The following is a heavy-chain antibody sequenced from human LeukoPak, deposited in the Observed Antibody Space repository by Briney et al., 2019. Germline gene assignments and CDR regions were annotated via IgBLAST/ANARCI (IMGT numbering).Heavy chain of an antibody. J-gene: IGHJ4*02. V-gene: IGHV3-30*04. CDR1: GFTFSRYS. Sequence: GRSLRLSCAASGFTFSRYSMHWVRQAPGKGLEWVALISYDGSIKSHADSVKGRFTISRDNSKNTMYLQMDSLRTEDTAVYYCARGQYSSRWNGFEYWGQGTLVTVSS. CDR3: ARGQYSSRWNGFEY. CDR2: ISYDGSIK. D-gene: IGHD6-13*01.